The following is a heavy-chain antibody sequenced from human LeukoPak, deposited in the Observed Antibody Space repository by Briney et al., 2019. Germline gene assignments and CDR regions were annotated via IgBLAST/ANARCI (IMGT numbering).Heavy chain of an antibody. CDR3: ARDLSIAVFDY. V-gene: IGHV3-33*08. CDR2: IWYDGRNK. CDR1: GFTFSSYI. Sequence: QPVGSLRLSCAASGFTFSSYIMIWVRQAPGKGLEWVAVIWYDGRNKYYVDSVKGRFTISRDNSKNTVYLQMNSLRAEDTAVYFCARDLSIAVFDYWGQGTLVTVSS. J-gene: IGHJ4*02. D-gene: IGHD6-19*01.